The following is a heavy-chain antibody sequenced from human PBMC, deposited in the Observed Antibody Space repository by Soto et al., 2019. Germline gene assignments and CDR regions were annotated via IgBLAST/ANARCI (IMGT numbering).Heavy chain of an antibody. V-gene: IGHV4-59*11. D-gene: IGHD3-10*01. J-gene: IGHJ4*02. CDR2: IHYSGST. Sequence: SGTPFPTRTFSGGSHTNHPRTRVRQPPGKGLEWIGNIHYSGSTHSSPSLRSRVVISLDTSEHQSSLKLSSVTTADTAIYYCTGGGAGHPFDYWGQGTLVTVSS. CDR1: GGSHTNHP. CDR3: TGGGAGHPFDY.